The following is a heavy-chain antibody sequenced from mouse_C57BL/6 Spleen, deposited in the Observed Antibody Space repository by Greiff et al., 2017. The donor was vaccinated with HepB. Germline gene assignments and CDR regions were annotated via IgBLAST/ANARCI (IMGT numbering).Heavy chain of an antibody. J-gene: IGHJ1*03. Sequence: VQLQQSGAELVKPGASVKLSCKASGYTFTSYWMQWVKQRPGQGLEWIGEIDPSDSYTNYNQKFKGKATLTVDTSSSTAYMQLSSLTSEDSAVYYCARAFTVVAHWYFDVWGTGTTVTVSS. CDR3: ARAFTVVAHWYFDV. V-gene: IGHV1-50*01. CDR1: GYTFTSYW. CDR2: IDPSDSYT. D-gene: IGHD1-1*01.